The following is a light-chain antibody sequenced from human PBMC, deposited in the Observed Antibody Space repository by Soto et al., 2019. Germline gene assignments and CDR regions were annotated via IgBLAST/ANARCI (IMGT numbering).Light chain of an antibody. CDR1: QSITSNF. CDR3: QQYGRSPLMYT. V-gene: IGKV3-20*01. Sequence: EIVLTQSPGTLSLSPGERATLSCRASQSITSNFLAWYQQKPGQAPRLLIYGASTRAAGVPDRFSGSGSGTDFNLTITRLEPEDFAVYYCQQYGRSPLMYTFGQGTKLGV. J-gene: IGKJ2*01. CDR2: GAS.